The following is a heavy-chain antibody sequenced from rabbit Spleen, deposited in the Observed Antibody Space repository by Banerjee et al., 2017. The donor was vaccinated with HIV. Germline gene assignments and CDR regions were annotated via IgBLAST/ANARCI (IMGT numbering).Heavy chain of an antibody. Sequence: QQQLEESGGGLVKPGGTLTLTCKASGIDFSSAYYMCWVRQAPGKGLELIACIHTSSGSTWYASWVNGRFTISKTSSTTVTLQMTSLTAADTATYYFARGLGNSGWGYRYFDLWGPGTLVTVS. J-gene: IGHJ4*01. CDR2: IHTSSGST. CDR1: GIDFSSAYY. V-gene: IGHV1S43*01. CDR3: ARGLGNSGWGYRYFDL. D-gene: IGHD4-1*01.